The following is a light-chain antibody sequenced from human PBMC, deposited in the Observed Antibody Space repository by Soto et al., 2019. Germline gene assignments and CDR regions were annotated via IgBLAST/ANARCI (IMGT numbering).Light chain of an antibody. V-gene: IGLV2-8*01. CDR1: SSDVGGYNY. CDR3: SSYAGSNILYV. CDR2: EVS. J-gene: IGLJ1*01. Sequence: QSVLTQPPSASGSPGQSVTISCTGTSSDVGGYNYVSWYQQHPGKAPKLMIYEVSKRPSGVPDRFSGSKSGNTAPLTVSGLQAEDEADYYCSSYAGSNILYVFGTGTKVTVL.